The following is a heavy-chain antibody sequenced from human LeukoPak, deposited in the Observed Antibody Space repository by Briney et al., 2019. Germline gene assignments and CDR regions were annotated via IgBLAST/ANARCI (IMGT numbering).Heavy chain of an antibody. CDR1: GGSISSYY. V-gene: IGHV4-59*01. CDR2: IYYSGST. CDR3: AAFRDGYNWHLDY. D-gene: IGHD5-24*01. J-gene: IGHJ4*02. Sequence: SETLSLTCTASGGSISSYYWSWIRHPPGKGLEWIAYIYYSGSTNYHPSLKSRVTISVDTSKSQFSLKLFSVTPADTAVYYCAAFRDGYNWHLDYWGQGSLVTVSS.